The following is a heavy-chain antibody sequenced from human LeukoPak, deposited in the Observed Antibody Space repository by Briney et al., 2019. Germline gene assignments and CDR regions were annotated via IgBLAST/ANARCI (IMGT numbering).Heavy chain of an antibody. Sequence: SETLSLTCTVPGGSISSGSYYWSWIRQPAGKGLEWIGRIYTSGSTNYNPSLKSRVTISVDTSKNQFSLKLSSVTAADTAVYYCARGTVGRTYCGGDCYSPIDHWGQGTLVTVSS. CDR2: IYTSGST. J-gene: IGHJ4*02. D-gene: IGHD2-21*01. CDR1: GGSISSGSYY. CDR3: ARGTVGRTYCGGDCYSPIDH. V-gene: IGHV4-61*02.